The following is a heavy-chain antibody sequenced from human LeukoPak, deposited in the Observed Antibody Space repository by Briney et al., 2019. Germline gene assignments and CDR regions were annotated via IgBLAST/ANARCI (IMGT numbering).Heavy chain of an antibody. D-gene: IGHD3-22*01. CDR2: MNPNSGNT. V-gene: IGHV1-8*03. CDR3: ARGGYYSSGYAFDI. Sequence: ASVKVSCKASGYTFTSYDINWVRQATGQGLGWMGWMNPNSGNTGYAQKFQGRVTITRNTSISTAYMELSSLRSEGTAVYYCARGGYYSSGYAFDIWGQGTMVTVSS. J-gene: IGHJ3*02. CDR1: GYTFTSYD.